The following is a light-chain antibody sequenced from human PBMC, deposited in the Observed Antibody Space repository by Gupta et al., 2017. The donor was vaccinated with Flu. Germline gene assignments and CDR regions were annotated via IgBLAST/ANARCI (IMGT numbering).Light chain of an antibody. CDR3: AEWDDSLNGLV. V-gene: IGLV1-44*01. Sequence: QSVLTQPPSASGTPGQRVTISCSGSSSNIGSNTVNWYQQLPGTAPKRLIYSNNQRPSGVPDRFSGYKSGTSASLDISGLQSEDEADDYCAEWDDSLNGLVFGGGTKLTVL. J-gene: IGLJ3*02. CDR1: SSNIGSNT. CDR2: SNN.